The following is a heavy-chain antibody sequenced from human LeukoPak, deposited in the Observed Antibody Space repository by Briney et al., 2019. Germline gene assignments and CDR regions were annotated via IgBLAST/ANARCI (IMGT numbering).Heavy chain of an antibody. D-gene: IGHD2-15*01. J-gene: IGHJ4*02. Sequence: GRSLRLSCAASGFTFSGYGMHWVRQAPGKGLEWVAVIWNDGSNKYYADSVKGRFTISRDNSMNVLSLQMNSLRAEDTAVYYCARRSGVVFDYWGQGTLVTVSS. CDR1: GFTFSGYG. V-gene: IGHV3-33*01. CDR2: IWNDGSNK. CDR3: ARRSGVVFDY.